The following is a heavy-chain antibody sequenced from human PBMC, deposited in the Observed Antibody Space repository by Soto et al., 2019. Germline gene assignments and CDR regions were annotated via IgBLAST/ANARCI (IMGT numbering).Heavy chain of an antibody. J-gene: IGHJ6*02. V-gene: IGHV1-46*01. CDR3: AREGAYCGGDCYHMFVYYYYGMDV. D-gene: IGHD2-21*02. CDR1: GYTFTGYF. Sequence: ASVKVSCKTSGYTFTGYFIHWVRQAPGQGLEWMGIINPSGGSTSYAQKFQGRVTMTRDTSTSTVYMELSSLRSEDTAVYYCAREGAYCGGDCYHMFVYYYYGMDVWGQGTTVTVSS. CDR2: INPSGGST.